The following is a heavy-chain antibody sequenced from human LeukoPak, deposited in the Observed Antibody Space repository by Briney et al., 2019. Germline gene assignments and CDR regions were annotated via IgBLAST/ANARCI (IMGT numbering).Heavy chain of an antibody. CDR2: IYYSGST. J-gene: IGHJ4*02. Sequence: SQTLSLTCTVSGGSISSYYWSWIRQPPGKGLEWIGYIYYSGSTNYNPSLKSRVTISVDTSKNQFFLKLTSVTAAETAFYYCARQMGHDLTEFDSWGQGTLVTVSS. CDR1: GGSISSYY. D-gene: IGHD1-1*01. CDR3: ARQMGHDLTEFDS. V-gene: IGHV4-59*08.